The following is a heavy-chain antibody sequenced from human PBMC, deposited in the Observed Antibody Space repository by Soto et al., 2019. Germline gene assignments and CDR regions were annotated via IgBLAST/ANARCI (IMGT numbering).Heavy chain of an antibody. CDR2: IYRDHDK. V-gene: IGHV2-5*02. D-gene: IGHD3-16*02. CDR3: AHVVLGVWGSYRSCYFYY. Sequence: GPTLVNPTQTLTLTCTFSGFSLSTSGVGVGCIRQPPGKARECLELIYRDHDKRYRPPLNSSLTIPTDTFKNHVAITMTNMYPVDTATYYCAHVVLGVWGSYRSCYFYYWGQG. CDR1: GFSLSTSGVG. J-gene: IGHJ4*02.